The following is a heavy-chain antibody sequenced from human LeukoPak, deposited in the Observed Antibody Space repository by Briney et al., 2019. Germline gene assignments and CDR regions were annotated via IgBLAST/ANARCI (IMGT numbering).Heavy chain of an antibody. Sequence: GGSLRLSCAASGFTFSNAWMSWVRQAPGKGLEWVGRIKSKTDGGTTDYAAPVKGRFTISRDDSKNTLYLQMNSLKTEDTAVYYCTTILRFLEWLFEGFDYWGQGTLVTVSS. CDR3: TTILRFLEWLFEGFDY. CDR2: IKSKTDGGTT. CDR1: GFTFSNAW. V-gene: IGHV3-15*01. D-gene: IGHD3-3*01. J-gene: IGHJ4*02.